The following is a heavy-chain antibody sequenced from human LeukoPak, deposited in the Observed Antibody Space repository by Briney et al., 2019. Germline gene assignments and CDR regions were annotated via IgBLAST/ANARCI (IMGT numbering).Heavy chain of an antibody. J-gene: IGHJ5*02. V-gene: IGHV4-34*01. CDR2: INHSGST. Sequence: SETLSLTCAVYGGSFSGYYWSWIRQPPGKGLEWIGEINHSGSTNYNPSLKSRVTISVDASKNQFSLKLSSVTAADTAVYYCARGVVVVAVWFDPWGQGTLVTVSS. CDR1: GGSFSGYY. D-gene: IGHD2-15*01. CDR3: ARGVVVVAVWFDP.